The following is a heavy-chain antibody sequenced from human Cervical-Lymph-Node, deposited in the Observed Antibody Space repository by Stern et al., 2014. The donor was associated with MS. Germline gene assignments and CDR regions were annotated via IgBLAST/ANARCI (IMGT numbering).Heavy chain of an antibody. CDR1: GYTFTGYY. CDR2: INPNSGGT. CDR3: SRDATDCSGGSCYSNEYYFDY. V-gene: IGHV1-2*02. D-gene: IGHD2-15*01. J-gene: IGHJ4*02. Sequence: QMQLVQSGAEVKKPGASVKVSCKASGYTFTGYYMHWVRQAPGQGLEWMGRINPNSGGTNYAQKVQGRVTMTRAKYISTAYMELSRLISDDTAVYYCSRDATDCSGGSCYSNEYYFDYWGQGTLVTVSS.